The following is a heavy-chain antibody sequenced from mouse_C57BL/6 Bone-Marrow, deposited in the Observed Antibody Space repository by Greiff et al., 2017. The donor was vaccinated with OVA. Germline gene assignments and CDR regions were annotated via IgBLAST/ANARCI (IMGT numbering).Heavy chain of an antibody. V-gene: IGHV1-72*01. CDR3: ARKGRYYYGSSQYYFDY. CDR1: GYTFTSYW. J-gene: IGHJ2*01. CDR2: IDPNSGGT. Sequence: QVHVKQSGAELVKPGASVKLSCKASGYTFTSYWMHWVKQRPGRGLEWIGRIDPNSGGTKYNEKFKSKATLTVDKPSSTAYMQLSSLTSEDSAVYYCARKGRYYYGSSQYYFDYWGQGTTLTVSS. D-gene: IGHD1-1*01.